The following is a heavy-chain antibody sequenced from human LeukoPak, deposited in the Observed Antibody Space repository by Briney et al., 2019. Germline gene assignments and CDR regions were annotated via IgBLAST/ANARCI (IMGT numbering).Heavy chain of an antibody. CDR2: IYTSGST. V-gene: IGHV4-61*02. D-gene: IGHD1-26*01. J-gene: IGHJ4*02. CDR1: GGSFNSAGYY. CDR3: ARDSGSYFDY. Sequence: PSETLSLTCTVSGGSFNSAGYYWSWIRQPAGKGLEWIGRIYTSGSTNYNPSLKSRVTMSVDTSKNQFSLKLSSVTAADTAVYYCARDSGSYFDYWGQGTLVTVSS.